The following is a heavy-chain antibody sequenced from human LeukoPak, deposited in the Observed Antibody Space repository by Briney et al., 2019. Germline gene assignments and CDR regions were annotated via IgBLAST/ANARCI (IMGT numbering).Heavy chain of an antibody. CDR3: ARGSPVAAAGTAYFHH. J-gene: IGHJ1*01. Sequence: ASVKVSCKASGYTFTDYYMHWVRQALGQGLEWMGWINPNSGDTNFAQEFQGWVTMTRDTSISTAYIELSRSRSDDTAMYYCARGSPVAAAGTAYFHHWGQGTLVTVSS. V-gene: IGHV1-2*04. CDR1: GYTFTDYY. CDR2: INPNSGDT. D-gene: IGHD6-13*01.